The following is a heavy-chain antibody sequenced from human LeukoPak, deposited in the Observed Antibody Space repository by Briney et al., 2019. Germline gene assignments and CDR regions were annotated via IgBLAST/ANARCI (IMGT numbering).Heavy chain of an antibody. CDR2: IYYSGSS. D-gene: IGHD2-2*01. Sequence: SETLSLTCTVSGGSISSYFWSWIRQPPGKGLEWIGYIYYSGSSNYNPSLKSRVTISVDTSKNQLSLKLRSVTAADTAVYYCASQIGTGTSTFHFNLWGRGTLVTVSS. CDR1: GGSISSYF. CDR3: ASQIGTGTSTFHFNL. V-gene: IGHV4-59*01. J-gene: IGHJ2*01.